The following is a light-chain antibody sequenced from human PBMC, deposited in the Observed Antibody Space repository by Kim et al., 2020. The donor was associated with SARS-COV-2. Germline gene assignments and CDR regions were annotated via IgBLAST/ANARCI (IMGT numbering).Light chain of an antibody. J-gene: IGKJ1*01. V-gene: IGKV2-28*01. Sequence: EPASTPWRSSQTLLNSDGKTYLDWYLQKPGQSPQLLIYLTSNRASGVPDRFSGSGSGTDFTLKISRVEAEDVGIYYFMQALHLPAFGQGTKVDIK. CDR3: MQALHLPA. CDR2: LTS. CDR1: QTLLNSDGKTY.